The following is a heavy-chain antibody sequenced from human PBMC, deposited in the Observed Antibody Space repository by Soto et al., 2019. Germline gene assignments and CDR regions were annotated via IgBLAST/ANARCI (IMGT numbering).Heavy chain of an antibody. Sequence: PGGSLRLSCAASGFTFSRYSMNWVRQASGKGLEWVSSISSSSSYIYYADSVKGRFTISRDNAKNSLYLQMNSLRAEDTAVYYCARGSAVVVSPYDYWGQGTLVTVSS. CDR1: GFTFSRYS. V-gene: IGHV3-21*01. CDR2: ISSSSSYI. D-gene: IGHD2-21*01. J-gene: IGHJ4*02. CDR3: ARGSAVVVSPYDY.